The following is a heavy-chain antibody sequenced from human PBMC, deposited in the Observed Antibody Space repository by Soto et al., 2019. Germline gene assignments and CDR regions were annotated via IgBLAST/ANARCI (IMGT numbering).Heavy chain of an antibody. J-gene: IGHJ6*02. V-gene: IGHV1-18*04. CDR2: ISPYNGTT. CDR1: GYTFTTYG. D-gene: IGHD1-1*01. CDR3: ARDGERDTGLNFYYYLHGMDA. Sequence: GASVKVSCKASGYTFTTYGISWVRQAPGQGHEWMGWISPYNGTTKYAEKFQGEMTMTTDTATSTAYMDLRSLRSDDTAVYYCARDGERDTGLNFYYYLHGMDAWGQGTRVTV.